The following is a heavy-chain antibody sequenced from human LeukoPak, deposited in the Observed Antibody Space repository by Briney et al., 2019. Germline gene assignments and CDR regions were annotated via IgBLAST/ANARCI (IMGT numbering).Heavy chain of an antibody. J-gene: IGHJ4*02. V-gene: IGHV3-23*01. CDR1: GFTFSSYA. CDR3: AKLSTMTTYGYFDY. CDR2: ISGSGGST. D-gene: IGHD4-17*01. Sequence: GGSLRLYCAASGFTFSSYAMSWVRQAPGKGLEWVSAISGSGGSTYYADSVKGRFTISRDNSKDTLYLQMNSLRAEDTAVYYCAKLSTMTTYGYFDYWGQGTLVTVSS.